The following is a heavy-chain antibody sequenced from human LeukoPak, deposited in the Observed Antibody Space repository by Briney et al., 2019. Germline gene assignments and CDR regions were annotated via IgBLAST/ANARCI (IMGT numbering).Heavy chain of an antibody. J-gene: IGHJ4*02. CDR1: GGTFSSYA. Sequence: SVKVSCKASGGTFSSYAISWVRQAPGQGLEWMGRIIPILGIANYAQKFQGRVTITADKSTSTAYMELSSLRSEDTAVYYCALPVFSQQSPDYWGQGTLVTVSS. V-gene: IGHV1-69*04. CDR2: IIPILGIA. D-gene: IGHD2-21*01. CDR3: ALPVFSQQSPDY.